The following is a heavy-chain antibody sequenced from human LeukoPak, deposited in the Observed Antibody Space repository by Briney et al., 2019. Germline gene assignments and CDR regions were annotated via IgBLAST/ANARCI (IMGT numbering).Heavy chain of an antibody. CDR1: GYTFTSYG. J-gene: IGHJ4*02. D-gene: IGHD5-12*01. Sequence: EASVKVSCKASGYTFTSYGISWVRQAPGQGLEWMGWISAYNGNTNYAQKLQGRVTMTRDTSTSTVYMELSSLRSEDTAVYYCARGSITEPDYWGQGTLVTVSS. CDR2: ISAYNGNT. CDR3: ARGSITEPDY. V-gene: IGHV1-18*01.